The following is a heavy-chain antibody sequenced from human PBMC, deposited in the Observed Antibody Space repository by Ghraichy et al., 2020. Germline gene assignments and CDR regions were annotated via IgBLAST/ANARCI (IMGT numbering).Heavy chain of an antibody. D-gene: IGHD2-15*01. V-gene: IGHV5-10-1*01. CDR1: GYIFTSYW. J-gene: IGHJ4*02. CDR3: ARHSCTGGSCHLPGY. Sequence: GDSLNISCKGSGYIFTSYWISWVRQMPGKVLEWMGRIDPSDSYPDYSPAFQGHVTISADKSISTAYLQWSSLKASDTARYFCARHSCTGGSCHLPGYWGQGTLVTVSS. CDR2: IDPSDSYP.